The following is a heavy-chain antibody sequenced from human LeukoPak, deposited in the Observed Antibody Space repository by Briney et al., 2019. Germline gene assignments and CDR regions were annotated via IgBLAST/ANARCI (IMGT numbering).Heavy chain of an antibody. CDR1: GFTFSTYG. CDR3: AKDWGAGGSALTF. Sequence: GGSLRLSCAASGFTFSTYGMHWVRQAPGKGLEWVAVISNDGSNKYYADSVKGRFTISRDNSKSTLYVQMNSLRAEDTAVYYCAKDWGAGGSALTFRGQGTLVTVSS. J-gene: IGHJ4*02. V-gene: IGHV3-30*18. D-gene: IGHD3-10*01. CDR2: ISNDGSNK.